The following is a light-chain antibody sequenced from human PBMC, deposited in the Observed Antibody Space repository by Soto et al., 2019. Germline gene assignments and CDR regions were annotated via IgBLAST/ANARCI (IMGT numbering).Light chain of an antibody. CDR1: NSNIGDAS. CDR2: DNY. J-gene: IGLJ7*01. Sequence: QSVLTQPPSVSAAPGQRVTISCSGSNSNIGDASVAWYQQLPGTAPKLLIFDNYKRPSGIPDRFSGAKSGTSGTLGITGLQTGDEAVYYCGTWDRNLNAEVFGGGTQLTVL. CDR3: GTWDRNLNAEV. V-gene: IGLV1-51*01.